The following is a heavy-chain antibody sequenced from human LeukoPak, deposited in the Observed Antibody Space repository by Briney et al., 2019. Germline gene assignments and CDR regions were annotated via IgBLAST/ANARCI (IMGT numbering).Heavy chain of an antibody. V-gene: IGHV3-48*03. J-gene: IGHJ4*02. CDR2: ISSSGSTI. D-gene: IGHD3-22*01. CDR1: GFTFSSYE. CDR3: ARDFDSSGFDY. Sequence: PGGSLRLSCAASGFTFSSYEMNWVRQAPGKGLEWVSYISSSGSTIYYADSVKGRFTISRGNAKNSLYLQMNSLRAEDTAVYYCARDFDSSGFDYWGQGTLVTVSS.